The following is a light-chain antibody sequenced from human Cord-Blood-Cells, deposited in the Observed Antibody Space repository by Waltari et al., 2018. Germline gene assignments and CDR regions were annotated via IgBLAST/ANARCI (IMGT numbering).Light chain of an antibody. CDR1: QSVSSD. CDR2: DAS. CDR3: QQRSNWPPLT. V-gene: IGKV3-11*01. Sequence: EIVLTQPPPTLSLSPGESATLPCRANQSVSSDLACYRQKPGQAPRLLISDASNRATGIPARCSGSGSGTDSTLTISSLEPEDFAVYHCQQRSNWPPLTFGGGTKVEIK. J-gene: IGKJ4*01.